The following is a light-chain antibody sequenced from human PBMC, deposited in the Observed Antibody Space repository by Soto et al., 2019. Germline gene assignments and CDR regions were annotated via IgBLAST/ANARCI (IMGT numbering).Light chain of an antibody. CDR1: NNKIGAYNY. CDR3: SSCTTSSTLYV. CDR2: DVS. V-gene: IGLV2-14*01. J-gene: IGLJ1*01. Sequence: SVLTHPASGVRGPGQTIPFSLLGTNNKIGAYNYFSWYQQHPGKAPKLIIYDVSIRPLGVSIRFSGSKSGNTASLTISGLQAEDEADYYCSSCTTSSTLYVFGTGTKVTVL.